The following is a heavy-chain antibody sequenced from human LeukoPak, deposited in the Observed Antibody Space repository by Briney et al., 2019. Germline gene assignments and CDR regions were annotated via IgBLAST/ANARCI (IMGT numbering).Heavy chain of an antibody. Sequence: GGSLRLSCAASGFTVSSCELRRVRHAPTEGLQGVSYISKSGSIKYYAASVRGRFTISTDSAQNSLYLQMNSLRAEDTPVYYCARDGATYYYDNSGYYTDAFDIWGQGTMVTVSS. CDR2: ISKSGSIK. J-gene: IGHJ3*02. V-gene: IGHV3-48*03. CDR1: GFTVSSCE. D-gene: IGHD3-22*01. CDR3: ARDGATYYYDNSGYYTDAFDI.